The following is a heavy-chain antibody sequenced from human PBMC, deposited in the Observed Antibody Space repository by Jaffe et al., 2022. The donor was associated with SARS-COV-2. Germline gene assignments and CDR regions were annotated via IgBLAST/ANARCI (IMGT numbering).Heavy chain of an antibody. D-gene: IGHD6-13*01. CDR1: GGSFSGYY. J-gene: IGHJ4*02. CDR2: INHSGST. Sequence: QVQLQQWGAGLLKPSETLSLTCAVYGGSFSGYYWSWIRQPPGKGLEWIGEINHSGSTNYNPSLKSRVTISVDTSKNQFSLKLSSVTAADTAVYYCARIGRFTLYSSSWYGGPVDYWGQGTLVTVSS. V-gene: IGHV4-34*01. CDR3: ARIGRFTLYSSSWYGGPVDY.